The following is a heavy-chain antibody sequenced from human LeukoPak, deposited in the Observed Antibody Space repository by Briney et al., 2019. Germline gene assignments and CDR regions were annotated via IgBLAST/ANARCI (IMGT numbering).Heavy chain of an antibody. D-gene: IGHD3-3*01. J-gene: IGHJ4*02. Sequence: GGSLRLSCAASGFTFSSYGMHWVRQAPGKGLEWVAVISYDGSNKYYADSVKGRFTISRDNSKNTLDLQMNSLRAEDTAVYYCAREVTIFGVVLDYWGQGTLVTVSS. CDR1: GFTFSSYG. V-gene: IGHV3-30*03. CDR2: ISYDGSNK. CDR3: AREVTIFGVVLDY.